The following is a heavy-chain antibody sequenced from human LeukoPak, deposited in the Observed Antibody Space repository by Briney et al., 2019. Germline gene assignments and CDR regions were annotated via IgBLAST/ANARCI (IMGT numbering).Heavy chain of an antibody. J-gene: IGHJ5*02. D-gene: IGHD6-13*01. CDR3: ASAPRYSSSWPNNWFDP. Sequence: SVKVSCKTSGITFSSYAINWVRQAPGQGLEWMGGIIPIFGTANYAQKFQGRVTITADESTSTAYMELSSLRSEDTAVYFCASAPRYSSSWPNNWFDPWGQGTLVTVSS. V-gene: IGHV1-69*13. CDR1: GITFSSYA. CDR2: IIPIFGTA.